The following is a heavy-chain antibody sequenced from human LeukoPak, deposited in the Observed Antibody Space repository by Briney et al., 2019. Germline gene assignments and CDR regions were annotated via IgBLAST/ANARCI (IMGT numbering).Heavy chain of an antibody. CDR3: AKDPDLGALPPC. Sequence: QPGGSLRLSCAASGSTFSSNAMSWVRQAPGKGLEWDSAISGSGGDTYYADSVKGRFTISRDNSKNTLYLQMNSLRAEDTAVYYCAKDPDLGALPPCCGQGTLVTVSS. V-gene: IGHV3-23*01. CDR2: ISGSGGDT. D-gene: IGHD1-26*01. J-gene: IGHJ4*02. CDR1: GSTFSSNA.